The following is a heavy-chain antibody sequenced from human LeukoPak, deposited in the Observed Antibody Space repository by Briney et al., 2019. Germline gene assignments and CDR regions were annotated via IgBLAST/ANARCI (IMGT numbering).Heavy chain of an antibody. CDR2: TYYRTKWYS. Sequence: SQTLSLTCAISGDSVSSKSAAWNWIRQSPSRGLEWLGRTYYRTKWYSEYAVSLKSRITINPDTSKKQFSLQLNSVAPEDTAVYYCARTTGHFDYWGQGTLVTVSS. J-gene: IGHJ4*02. V-gene: IGHV6-1*01. CDR1: GDSVSSKSAA. CDR3: ARTTGHFDY. D-gene: IGHD2-8*02.